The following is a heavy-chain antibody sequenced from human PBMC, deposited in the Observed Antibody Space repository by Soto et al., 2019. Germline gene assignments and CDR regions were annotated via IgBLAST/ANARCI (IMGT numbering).Heavy chain of an antibody. J-gene: IGHJ4*02. V-gene: IGHV3-23*01. CDR3: AKDPRLEPRGADS. D-gene: IGHD1-1*01. CDR1: GSTFSNYA. CDR2: ISGSGSAT. Sequence: EVQLLESGGGLVQPGGSLRLSCESSGSTFSNYAMTWVRQAPGKGLEWVSTISGSGSATYYADSVKGRFTISRDNSKDTLYLEMNSLRAEDTAVYYCAKDPRLEPRGADSWGQGTVVTVSS.